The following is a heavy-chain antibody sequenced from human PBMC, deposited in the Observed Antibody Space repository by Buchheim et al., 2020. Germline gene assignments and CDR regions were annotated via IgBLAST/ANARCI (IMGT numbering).Heavy chain of an antibody. J-gene: IGHJ4*02. Sequence: QVQLQESGPGLVKPSQTLSLTCTVSGGSISSGSYYWSWIRQPAGKGLEWIGYIYYSGSTNYNPSLKSRVTISVDTSKNQFSLKLSSVTAADTAVYYCARDSIVGATHYFDYWGQGTL. CDR1: GGSISSGSYY. CDR3: ARDSIVGATHYFDY. CDR2: IYYSGST. V-gene: IGHV4-61*10. D-gene: IGHD1-26*01.